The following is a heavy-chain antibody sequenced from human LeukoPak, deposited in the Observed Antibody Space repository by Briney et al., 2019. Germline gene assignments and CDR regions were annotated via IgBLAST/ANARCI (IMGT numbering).Heavy chain of an antibody. CDR3: AKDLPAAYFDY. CDR2: VRSDGGIK. D-gene: IGHD2-2*01. CDR1: GFTFSNYG. J-gene: IGHJ4*02. Sequence: GGSLRLSCAASGFTFSNYGMHWVRQAPGKGLEWVAFVRSDGGIKYYADSVKGRFTISRDNSRTTLHLQMNSLRAEDTAVYHCAKDLPAAYFDYWGQGTLVTVSS. V-gene: IGHV3-30*02.